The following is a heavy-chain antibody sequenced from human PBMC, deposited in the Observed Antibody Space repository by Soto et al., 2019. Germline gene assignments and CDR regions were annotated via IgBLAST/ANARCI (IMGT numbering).Heavy chain of an antibody. D-gene: IGHD5-12*01. CDR1: GYSFTSYW. Sequence: GESLKISCKGSGYSFTSYWIGWVRQMPGKGLEWMGIIYPGDSDTRYSPSFQGQVTISADKSISTAYLQWSSLKASDTAMYYCARHPGGYSGYDMIPNYYYYGMDVWGQGTTDTVSS. CDR2: IYPGDSDT. CDR3: ARHPGGYSGYDMIPNYYYYGMDV. V-gene: IGHV5-51*01. J-gene: IGHJ6*02.